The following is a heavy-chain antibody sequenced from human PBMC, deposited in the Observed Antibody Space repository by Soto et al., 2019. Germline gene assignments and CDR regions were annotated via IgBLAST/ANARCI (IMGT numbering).Heavy chain of an antibody. J-gene: IGHJ4*02. Sequence: ASVKVSCKASGYTFTSYGISWVRQAPGQGLEWMGWISAYNGNTNYAQKLQGRVTMTTDTSTSTAYMELRSLRSDDTAVYYCARGAQDYDFCSGYYKADYFDYWGQGTLVTVSS. CDR1: GYTFTSYG. D-gene: IGHD3-3*01. CDR2: ISAYNGNT. V-gene: IGHV1-18*04. CDR3: ARGAQDYDFCSGYYKADYFDY.